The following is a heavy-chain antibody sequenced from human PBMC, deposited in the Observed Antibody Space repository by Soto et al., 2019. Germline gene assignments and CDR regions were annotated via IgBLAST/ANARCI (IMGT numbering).Heavy chain of an antibody. Sequence: PGGSLRLSCAASGVTFTNYAMHWVRQAPGKGLEWVADISYHGTEKGYADSVKGRFTISRDNAKNSLYLQMNSLRAEDTAVYYCARGGQGSGGLYEFYYGMDGWGQGTTVTV. J-gene: IGHJ6*02. CDR3: ARGGQGSGGLYEFYYGMDG. CDR1: GVTFTNYA. D-gene: IGHD2-15*01. CDR2: ISYHGTEK. V-gene: IGHV3-30*03.